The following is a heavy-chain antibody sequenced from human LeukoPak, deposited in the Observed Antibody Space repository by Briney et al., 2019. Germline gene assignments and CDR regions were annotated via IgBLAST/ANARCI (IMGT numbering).Heavy chain of an antibody. D-gene: IGHD1-26*01. V-gene: IGHV4-39*01. CDR3: ARLQAGASLNYYYYYGMDV. J-gene: IGHJ6*02. CDR2: IYYSGST. CDR1: GGSISSSSCS. Sequence: SETLSLTCTVSGGSISSSSCSWGWIRQPPGKGLEWIGSIYYSGSTYYNPSLKSRVTISVDTSKNQFSLKLSSVTAADTAVYYCARLQAGASLNYYYYYGMDVWGQGTTVTVSS.